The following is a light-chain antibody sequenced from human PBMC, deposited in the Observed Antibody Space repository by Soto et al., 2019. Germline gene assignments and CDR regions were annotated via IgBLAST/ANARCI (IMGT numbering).Light chain of an antibody. CDR3: SSYTSSSTWV. CDR1: SSGVGGYNY. V-gene: IGLV2-14*01. J-gene: IGLJ1*01. Sequence: QSVLTQPASVSGYPGQSITISCTGTSSGVGGYNYVSWYQQHPGKAPKLMIYDVSNRPSGVSNRFSGSKSGNTASLTISGLQAEDEADYYCSSYTSSSTWVFGTGTKVTVL. CDR2: DVS.